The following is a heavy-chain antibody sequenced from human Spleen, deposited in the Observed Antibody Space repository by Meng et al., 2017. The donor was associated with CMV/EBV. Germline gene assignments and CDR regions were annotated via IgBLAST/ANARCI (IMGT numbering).Heavy chain of an antibody. Sequence: SETLSLTCAVSGGSISGDYWSWIRQPPGKGLEWIGYVSYAGNTKYNPSLMSRVTMSLDTTRDQFSLRLNSVIAADTAVYYCARSSGGRMTSYNYFDPWGQGALVTVSS. CDR1: GGSISGDY. D-gene: IGHD3-16*01. CDR2: VSYAGNT. J-gene: IGHJ5*02. CDR3: ARSSGGRMTSYNYFDP. V-gene: IGHV4-59*01.